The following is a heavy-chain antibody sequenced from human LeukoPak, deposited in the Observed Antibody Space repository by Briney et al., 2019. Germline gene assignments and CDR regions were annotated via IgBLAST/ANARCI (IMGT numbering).Heavy chain of an antibody. CDR3: ARFGSGWYYFDS. Sequence: PSETLSLTCAVYGGSFSGYYWSWIRQPPGKGLEWIGEITHSGSTNYNPSLKSRVTISVDTSKNQFSLKLSSVTVADTAVYYCARFGSGWYYFDSWGQGTLVTVSS. J-gene: IGHJ4*02. V-gene: IGHV4-34*01. CDR2: ITHSGST. D-gene: IGHD6-19*01. CDR1: GGSFSGYY.